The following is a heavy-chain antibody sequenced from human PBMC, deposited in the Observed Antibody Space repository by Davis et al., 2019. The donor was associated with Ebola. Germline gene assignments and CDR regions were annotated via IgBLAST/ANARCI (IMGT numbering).Heavy chain of an antibody. V-gene: IGHV3-30-3*01. J-gene: IGHJ4*02. D-gene: IGHD6-19*01. CDR2: ISYDGSNK. Sequence: GESLKISCAASGFTFSSYAMHWVRQAPGKGLEWVAVISYDGSNKYYADSVKGRFTISRDNSKNTLYLQMNSLRAEDTAVYYCAREGSSGWYAYFDYWGQGTLVTVSS. CDR1: GFTFSSYA. CDR3: AREGSSGWYAYFDY.